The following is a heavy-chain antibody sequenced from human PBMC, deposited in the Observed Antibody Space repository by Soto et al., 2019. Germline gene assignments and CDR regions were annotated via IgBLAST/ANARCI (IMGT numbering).Heavy chain of an antibody. J-gene: IGHJ4*02. Sequence: QVKLVQSGAEEKKPGASVKVSCKASGYTFTSYAMHWVRQAPGQRLEWMGWINAGNGNTKYSQKFQGRVTITRDTSASTAYMDLSSLRSEDRAVYYCASSSVVVTALDYWGQGTLVTVSS. CDR1: GYTFTSYA. D-gene: IGHD2-21*02. CDR2: INAGNGNT. V-gene: IGHV1-3*05. CDR3: ASSSVVVTALDY.